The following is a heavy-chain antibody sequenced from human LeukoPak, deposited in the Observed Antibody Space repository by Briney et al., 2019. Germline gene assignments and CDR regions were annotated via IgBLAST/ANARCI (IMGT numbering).Heavy chain of an antibody. CDR2: IYYSGST. CDR3: ARGQKWLAYDFDY. Sequence: PETLSLTCTVSGGSISSSSYYWGWIRQPPGKGLEWIGSIYYSGSTYYNPSLKSRVTISVDTSKNQFSLKLSSVTAAATAVYYCARGQKWLAYDFDYWGQGTPVTVSS. V-gene: IGHV4-39*01. J-gene: IGHJ4*02. CDR1: GGSISSSSYY. D-gene: IGHD6-19*01.